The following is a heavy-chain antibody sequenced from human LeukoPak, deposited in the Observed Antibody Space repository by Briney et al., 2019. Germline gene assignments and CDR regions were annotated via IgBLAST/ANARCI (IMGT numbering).Heavy chain of an antibody. Sequence: GGSLRLSCAASGFTFSSYWMSWVRQAPGKGLEWVANIKQDGSEKYYVDSVKGRFTISRDHAKNTVYLQMNSLRAEDTAVYFCARDPFDFESDSSEIYWFDPWGQGALVTVSS. CDR1: GFTFSSYW. J-gene: IGHJ5*02. CDR3: ARDPFDFESDSSEIYWFDP. CDR2: IKQDGSEK. V-gene: IGHV3-7*01. D-gene: IGHD2-21*02.